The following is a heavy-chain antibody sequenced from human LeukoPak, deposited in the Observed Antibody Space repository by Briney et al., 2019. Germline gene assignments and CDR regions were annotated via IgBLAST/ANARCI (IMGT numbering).Heavy chain of an antibody. CDR1: GGTFSSYT. V-gene: IGHV1-69*02. D-gene: IGHD3-3*01. J-gene: IGHJ5*02. CDR3: ARGPAQASYYDFWSGSTTSNWFDP. CDR2: IIPILGIA. Sequence: SVKVSCKASGGTFSSYTISWVRQAPGQGLEWMGRIIPILGIANYAQKFQGRVTITADKSTSTAYMELSSLRSEDTAVYYCARGPAQASYYDFWSGSTTSNWFDPWGQGTLVTVSS.